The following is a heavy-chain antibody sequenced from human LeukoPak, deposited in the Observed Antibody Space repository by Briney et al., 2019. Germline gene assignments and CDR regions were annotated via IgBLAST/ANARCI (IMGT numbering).Heavy chain of an antibody. J-gene: IGHJ3*02. V-gene: IGHV4-59*12. Sequence: PSETLSLTCAVSGGSISSYYWSWIRQPPGKGLEWIGYIYYSGSTNYNPSLKSRVTISVDTSKNQFSLKLSSVTAADTAVYYCARRRGRFMIVVPQLSQDAFDIWGQGTMVTVSS. D-gene: IGHD3-22*01. CDR1: GGSISSYY. CDR2: IYYSGST. CDR3: ARRRGRFMIVVPQLSQDAFDI.